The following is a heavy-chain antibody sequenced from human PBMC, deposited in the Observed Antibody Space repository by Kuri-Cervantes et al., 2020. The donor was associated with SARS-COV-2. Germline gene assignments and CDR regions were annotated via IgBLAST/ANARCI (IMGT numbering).Heavy chain of an antibody. V-gene: IGHV3-30*07. CDR3: AKDKYIYGSGGLVFDI. Sequence: GESLKISCAASGFTFSSYAMHWVRQAPGKGLEWVAVISYDGSNKYYADSVKGRFAISRDNSDNTLYLHMNSLRADDTAFYYCAKDKYIYGSGGLVFDIWGQGTLVTVSS. D-gene: IGHD3-10*01. CDR1: GFTFSSYA. CDR2: ISYDGSNK. J-gene: IGHJ3*02.